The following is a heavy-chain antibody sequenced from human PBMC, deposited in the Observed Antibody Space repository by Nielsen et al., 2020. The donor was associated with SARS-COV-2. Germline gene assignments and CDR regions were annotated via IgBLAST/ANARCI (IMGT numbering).Heavy chain of an antibody. Sequence: SETLSLTFTVSGGSISSGAYYWSCIRQPPGKSLEWIGYSYYSGSAHSNPSLRSRVTISVDTSKNQFSLELSSVTAADTAVYYCAREDGYYYFIDVWGKGTTVTVSS. J-gene: IGHJ6*03. CDR2: SYYSGSA. V-gene: IGHV4-31*03. D-gene: IGHD5-24*01. CDR3: AREDGYYYFIDV. CDR1: GGSISSGAYY.